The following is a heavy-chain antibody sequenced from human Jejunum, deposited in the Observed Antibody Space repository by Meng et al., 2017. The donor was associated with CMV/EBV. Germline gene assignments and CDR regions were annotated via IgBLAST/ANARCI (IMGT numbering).Heavy chain of an antibody. CDR3: ARDRYSYGRYYYYYAMDV. J-gene: IGHJ6*02. CDR2: IKQDGDEE. V-gene: IGHV3-7*01. Sequence: SNDWRSGVRQATGKGLEWVANIKQDGDEEYYVDSVKGRFTISRDNAKNSLYLQMNSLRAEDTAVYYCARDRYSYGRYYYYYAMDVWGQGTTVTVSS. CDR1: SNDW. D-gene: IGHD5-18*01.